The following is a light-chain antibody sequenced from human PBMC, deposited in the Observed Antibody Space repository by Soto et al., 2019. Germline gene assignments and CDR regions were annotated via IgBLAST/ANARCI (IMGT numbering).Light chain of an antibody. CDR1: QSVRSN. J-gene: IGKJ5*01. CDR3: QHYGSSPPIT. V-gene: IGKV3-15*01. Sequence: EIGMTQSPATLSVSPGERATFSCRASQSVRSNLAWYQQKPGQAPRLLIYDASTRAPGIPARFSGGGSGTDFTLTISRLEPEDFAVYYCQHYGSSPPITFGQGTRLEIK. CDR2: DAS.